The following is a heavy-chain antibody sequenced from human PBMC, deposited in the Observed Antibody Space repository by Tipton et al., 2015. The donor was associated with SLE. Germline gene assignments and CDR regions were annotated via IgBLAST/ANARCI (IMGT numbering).Heavy chain of an antibody. D-gene: IGHD7-27*01. CDR2: IKSEADGGTT. Sequence: SLRLSCAASGFTFANAWMSWVRQAPGKGLEWVGRIKSEADGGTTYYAAPVRGRFTISRDVSRNTVYLQMDSLETEDTGVYFCTPAPNWGEAFDIWGQGAMVTVSS. CDR3: TPAPNWGEAFDI. J-gene: IGHJ3*02. V-gene: IGHV3-15*01. CDR1: GFTFANAW.